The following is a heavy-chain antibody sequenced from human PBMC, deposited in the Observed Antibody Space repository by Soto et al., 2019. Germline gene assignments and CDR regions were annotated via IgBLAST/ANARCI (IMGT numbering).Heavy chain of an antibody. J-gene: IGHJ4*02. V-gene: IGHV3-7*03. CDR1: GFTFRSYW. D-gene: IGHD3-22*01. CDR2: IKQDGSEK. CDR3: AKDGPDDSSGYFSFEY. Sequence: GGSLGLSCVASGFTFRSYWMSWVRQAPGKGLEWVANIKQDGSEKYYVDSVKGRFTISRDNARKSLYLQMNSLGDEDTAVYFCAKDGPDDSSGYFSFEYWGQGALVTVSS.